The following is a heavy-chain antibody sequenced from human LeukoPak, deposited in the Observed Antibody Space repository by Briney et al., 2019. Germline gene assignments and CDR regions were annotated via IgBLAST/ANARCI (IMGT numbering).Heavy chain of an antibody. V-gene: IGHV3-23*01. J-gene: IGHJ4*02. CDR2: ISDSGGST. Sequence: GGSLRLSCAASGFTFSSYAMSWVRQAPGKGLEWVSGISDSGGSTYYAHSVKGRFTISRDNSKNTLYLQMNGLRAEDTAIYYCAKVGATVPHYFDCWGQGTLVTVPS. CDR1: GFTFSSYA. D-gene: IGHD4-17*01. CDR3: AKVGATVPHYFDC.